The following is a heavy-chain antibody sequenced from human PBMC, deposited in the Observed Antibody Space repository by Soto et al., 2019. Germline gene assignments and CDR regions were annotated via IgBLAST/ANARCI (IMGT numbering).Heavy chain of an antibody. V-gene: IGHV4-39*01. CDR1: GGSISSSSYY. CDR3: ASLDFWSGYYRDFDY. CDR2: IYYSGST. J-gene: IGHJ4*02. Sequence: KPSETLSLTCTVSGGSISSSSYYWGWIRQPPGKGLEWIGSIYYSGSTYYNPSLKSRVTISVDTSKNQFSLKLSSVTAADTAVYYCASLDFWSGYYRDFDYWGQGTLVTVSS. D-gene: IGHD3-3*01.